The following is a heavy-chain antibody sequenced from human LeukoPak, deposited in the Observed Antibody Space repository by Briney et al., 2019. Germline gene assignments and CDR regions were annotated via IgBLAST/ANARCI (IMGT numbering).Heavy chain of an antibody. CDR2: IYHSGST. J-gene: IGHJ4*02. CDR3: ARDLDGSGMCDY. V-gene: IGHV4-30-2*01. CDR1: GGSISSGGYS. Sequence: SETLSLTCAVSGGSISSGGYSWSWIRQPPGKGLEWIGYIYHSGSTYYNPSLKSRVTISVDRSKNQFSLKLSSVTAADTAVYYCARDLDGSGMCDYWGQGTLVTVSS. D-gene: IGHD3-10*01.